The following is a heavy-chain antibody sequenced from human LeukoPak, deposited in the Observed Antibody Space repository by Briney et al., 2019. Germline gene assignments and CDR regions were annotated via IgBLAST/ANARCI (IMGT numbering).Heavy chain of an antibody. V-gene: IGHV4-34*01. Sequence: SSETLSLTCAVYGGSFSGYYWSWIRQPPGKGLEWIGEINHSGSTNYNPSLKIRVTISVDTSKNQFSLKLSSVTAADTAVYYCARGRAAAGKFRYYYYYYMDVWGKGTTVTVSS. CDR2: INHSGST. D-gene: IGHD6-13*01. CDR1: GGSFSGYY. CDR3: ARGRAAAGKFRYYYYYYMDV. J-gene: IGHJ6*03.